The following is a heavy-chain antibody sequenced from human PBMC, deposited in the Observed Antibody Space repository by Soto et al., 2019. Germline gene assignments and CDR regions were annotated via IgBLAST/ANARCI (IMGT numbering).Heavy chain of an antibody. V-gene: IGHV3-23*01. J-gene: IGHJ3*02. D-gene: IGHD3-3*01. CDR3: AKDGGITIFGVVTHDAFDI. Sequence: GGSLRLSCAASGFTFSSYAMSWVRQAPGKGLEWVSAISGSGGSTYCADSVKGRFTISRDNSKNTLYLQMNSLRAEDTAVYYCAKDGGITIFGVVTHDAFDIRGQGTRATVSS. CDR2: ISGSGGST. CDR1: GFTFSSYA.